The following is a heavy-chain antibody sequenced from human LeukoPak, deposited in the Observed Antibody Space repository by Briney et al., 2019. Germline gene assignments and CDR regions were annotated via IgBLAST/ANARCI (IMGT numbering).Heavy chain of an antibody. CDR1: GGSISSYY. CDR2: IYYSGST. Sequence: SETLSLTCTVSGGSISSYYWSWIRQPPGKGLEWIGYIYYSGSTNYNPSLKSRVTTSVDTSKNQFSLKLSSVTAADTAVYYCARNYPYGDYPFNWYFNLWGRGTLVTVSS. J-gene: IGHJ2*01. CDR3: ARNYPYGDYPFNWYFNL. D-gene: IGHD4-17*01. V-gene: IGHV4-59*01.